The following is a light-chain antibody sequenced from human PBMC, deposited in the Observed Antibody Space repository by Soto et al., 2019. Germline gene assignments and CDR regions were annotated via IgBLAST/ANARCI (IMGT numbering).Light chain of an antibody. V-gene: IGKV3-20*01. CDR2: AAS. J-gene: IGKJ5*01. CDR1: QSVSSNY. Sequence: DIVLTQSPGTLSLSPGERAPLSCMASQSVSSNYLAWYQQKAGQAPKLLIYAASSRATDIPDRFSGSGSGTDFTLTISRLEPEDSAVYSCQQYGTSPHTFGQGTQLEIK. CDR3: QQYGTSPHT.